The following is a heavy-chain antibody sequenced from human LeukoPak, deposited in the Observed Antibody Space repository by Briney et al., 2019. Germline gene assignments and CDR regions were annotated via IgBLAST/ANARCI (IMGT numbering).Heavy chain of an antibody. CDR3: ATCPYDFWSGYHGDYYYMDV. CDR2: IYHSGST. Sequence: PSETLSLTCTVSGYSISSGYYWGWIRQPPGKGLEWIGSIYHSGSTNYNPSLKSRVTISVDTSKNQFSLKLSSVTAADTAVYYCATCPYDFWSGYHGDYYYMDVWGKGTTVTVSS. D-gene: IGHD3-3*01. J-gene: IGHJ6*03. CDR1: GYSISSGYY. V-gene: IGHV4-38-2*02.